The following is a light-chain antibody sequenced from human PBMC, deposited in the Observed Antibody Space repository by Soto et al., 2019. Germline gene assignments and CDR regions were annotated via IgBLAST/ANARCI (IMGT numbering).Light chain of an antibody. CDR3: SSYTTSTTRV. CDR1: SSDVGVYDF. V-gene: IGLV2-14*03. Sequence: QSALTQPASVSGSPGQSITIACAGTSSDVGVYDFVSWYQQHPGKAPKLLIYDVNNPPAGISNRFSGSKSGNTASLTISGLQAEDESDYYCSSYTTSTTRVFGGGTKLTVL. CDR2: DVN. J-gene: IGLJ2*01.